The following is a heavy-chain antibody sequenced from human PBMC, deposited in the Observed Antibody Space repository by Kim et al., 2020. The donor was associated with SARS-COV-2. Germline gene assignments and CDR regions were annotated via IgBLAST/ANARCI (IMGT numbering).Heavy chain of an antibody. D-gene: IGHD3-3*01. CDR1: GFTFSSYG. V-gene: IGHV3-30*18. J-gene: IGHJ6*01. CDR2: ISYDGSNK. Sequence: GGSLRLSCAASGFTFSSYGMHWVRQAPGKGLEWVAVISYDGSNKYYADSVKGRFTISRDNSKNTLYLQMNSLRAEDTAVYYCAKDLKFWSGYYTRYYYYG. CDR3: AKDLKFWSGYYTRYYYYG.